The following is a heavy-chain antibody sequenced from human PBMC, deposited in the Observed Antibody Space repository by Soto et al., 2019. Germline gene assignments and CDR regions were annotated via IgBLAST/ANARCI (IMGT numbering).Heavy chain of an antibody. CDR1: GGTFSSYL. Sequence: SVKVSCKASGGTFSSYLISWVRQAPGQGLEWMGGIIPIFGTANYAQKFQGRVTITADESTSTAYMELSSLRSEDTAVYYCARDRDFGSSSFDYWGQGTLVTVSS. CDR2: IIPIFGTA. D-gene: IGHD6-6*01. J-gene: IGHJ4*02. CDR3: ARDRDFGSSSFDY. V-gene: IGHV1-69*13.